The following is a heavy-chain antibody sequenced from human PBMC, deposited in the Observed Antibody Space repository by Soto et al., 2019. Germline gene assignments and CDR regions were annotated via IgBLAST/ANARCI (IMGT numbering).Heavy chain of an antibody. Sequence: QVQLVESGGGVVQPGRSLRLSCAASGFTFSSYGMHWVRQAPGKGLEWVAVIWYDGSNKYYADSVKGRFTISRDNSKNTLYLQMNSLRAEDTAVYYCARDRRAVAGMGWYFDLWGRGTLVTLSS. CDR3: ARDRRAVAGMGWYFDL. CDR2: IWYDGSNK. V-gene: IGHV3-33*01. D-gene: IGHD6-19*01. CDR1: GFTFSSYG. J-gene: IGHJ2*01.